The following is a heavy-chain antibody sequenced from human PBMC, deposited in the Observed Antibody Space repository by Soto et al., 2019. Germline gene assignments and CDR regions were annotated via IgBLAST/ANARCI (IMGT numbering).Heavy chain of an antibody. CDR2: ISAYNGNT. CDR1: GYTFTSYG. Sequence: ASVKVSCKASGYTFTSYGISWVRQAPGQGLEWMGWISAYNGNTNYAQKLQGRVTMTTDTSTSTAYMELRSPRSDDTAVYYCARDPDFWSGYWRDNWFDPWGQGTLVTVSS. D-gene: IGHD3-3*01. CDR3: ARDPDFWSGYWRDNWFDP. V-gene: IGHV1-18*04. J-gene: IGHJ5*02.